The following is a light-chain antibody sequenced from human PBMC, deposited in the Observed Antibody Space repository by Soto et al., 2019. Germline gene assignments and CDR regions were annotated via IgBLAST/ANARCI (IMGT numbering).Light chain of an antibody. V-gene: IGLV2-14*01. Sequence: QSALTQPASVSGSPGQSITISCTGTSSDVGGYNYVSWYQQHPGKDPKLMIYDVTIRPSGVSNRFSGSKSGNTASLTISGLQADDEADYYCASYTSSNTLLFGGGTQLTVL. CDR3: ASYTSSNTLL. CDR2: DVT. CDR1: SSDVGGYNY. J-gene: IGLJ2*01.